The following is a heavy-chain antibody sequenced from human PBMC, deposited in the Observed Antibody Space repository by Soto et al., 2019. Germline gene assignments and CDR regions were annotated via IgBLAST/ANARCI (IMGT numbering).Heavy chain of an antibody. D-gene: IGHD1-26*01. Sequence: GGSLRLSCAASGFTFSSYAMHWVRQAPGKGLEWVAVISYDGSNKYYADSVKGRFTISRDNSKNTLYLQMNSLRAEDTAVYYCARGQKKRSGSYGYYFDYWGQGTLVTVSS. J-gene: IGHJ4*02. CDR3: ARGQKKRSGSYGYYFDY. CDR2: ISYDGSNK. V-gene: IGHV3-30-3*01. CDR1: GFTFSSYA.